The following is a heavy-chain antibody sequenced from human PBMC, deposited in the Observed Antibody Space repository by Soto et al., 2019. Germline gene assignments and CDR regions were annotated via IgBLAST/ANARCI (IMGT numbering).Heavy chain of an antibody. D-gene: IGHD2-15*01. CDR1: GGSMNAHF. CDR3: ARINGGSPDF. CDR2: IYISGTT. Sequence: SETLSLTCTVSGGSMNAHFWSWIRQSAGKGLEWIGHIYISGTTMYNPSLKSRVTMSVDPPKNQLSLKLTSVTAADTAVYYCARINGGSPDFWGQGTLVT. J-gene: IGHJ4*02. V-gene: IGHV4-4*07.